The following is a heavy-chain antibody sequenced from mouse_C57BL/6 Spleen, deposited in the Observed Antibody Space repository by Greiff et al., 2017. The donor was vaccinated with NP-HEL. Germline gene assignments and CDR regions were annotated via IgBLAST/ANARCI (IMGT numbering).Heavy chain of an antibody. V-gene: IGHV3-6*01. D-gene: IGHD2-4*01. CDR3: ASGYDYGSWFAY. CDR2: ISYDGSN. Sequence: DVKLQESGPGLVKPSRSLSLTCSVTGYSITSGYYWNWIRQFPGNKLEWMGYISYDGSNNYNPSLKNRISITRDTSKNQFFLKLKSVTTEDTATYYCASGYDYGSWFAYWGQGTLVTVSA. J-gene: IGHJ3*01. CDR1: GYSITSGYY.